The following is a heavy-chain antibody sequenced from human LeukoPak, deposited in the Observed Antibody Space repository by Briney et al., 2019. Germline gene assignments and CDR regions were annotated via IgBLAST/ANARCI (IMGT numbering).Heavy chain of an antibody. CDR3: AREYCSSTSCYTGEEFFDY. J-gene: IGHJ4*02. V-gene: IGHV3-21*01. D-gene: IGHD2-2*02. Sequence: GGSLRLSCAASGFTFSSYSMNWVRQAPGKGLEWVSSISSSSSYIYYADSVKGRFTISRDNAKNSLYLQMNSLRAEDTAVYYCAREYCSSTSCYTGEEFFDYWGQGTLVTVSS. CDR2: ISSSSSYI. CDR1: GFTFSSYS.